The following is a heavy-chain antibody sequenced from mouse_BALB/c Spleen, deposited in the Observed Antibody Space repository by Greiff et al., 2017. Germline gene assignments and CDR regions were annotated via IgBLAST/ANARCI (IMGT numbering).Heavy chain of an antibody. Sequence: QVQLQQSGPELVKPGASVRISCKASGYTFTSYYIHWVKQRPGQGLEWIGWIYPGNVNTKYNEKFKGKATLTADKSSSTAYMQLSSLTSDDSAVYFCARTRRDYAMDYWGQGTSVTVSS. J-gene: IGHJ4*01. CDR3: ARTRRDYAMDY. V-gene: IGHV1S56*01. CDR1: GYTFTSYY. CDR2: IYPGNVNT. D-gene: IGHD2-12*01.